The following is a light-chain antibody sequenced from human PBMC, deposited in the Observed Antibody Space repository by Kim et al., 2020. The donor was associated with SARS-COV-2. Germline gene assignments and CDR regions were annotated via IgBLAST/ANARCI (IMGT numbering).Light chain of an antibody. CDR3: QHYLTHPFS. J-gene: IGKJ3*01. CDR2: TAS. CDR1: QDISNY. V-gene: IGKV1-16*01. Sequence: ASVGDRVTITCQARQDISNYLAWFQKKPGKAPKSLILTASSLQSGVPSRFSGSGSGTDFNLTITSLQPEDFATYYCQHYLTHPFSFGPGTKVDIK.